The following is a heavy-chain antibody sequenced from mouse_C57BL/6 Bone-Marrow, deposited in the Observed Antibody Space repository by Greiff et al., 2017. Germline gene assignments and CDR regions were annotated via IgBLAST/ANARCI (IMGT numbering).Heavy chain of an antibody. CDR3: ARHLYAMDD. CDR2: ISNGGGST. Sequence: EVQRVESGGGLVQPGGSLKLSCAASGFTFSDYYMYWVRQTPEKRLEWVAYISNGGGSTYYPDTVKGRFTISRDNAKNTLYLQMSRLKSEDTAMXYCARHLYAMDDWGQGTSVTVSS. V-gene: IGHV5-12*01. J-gene: IGHJ4*01. CDR1: GFTFSDYY.